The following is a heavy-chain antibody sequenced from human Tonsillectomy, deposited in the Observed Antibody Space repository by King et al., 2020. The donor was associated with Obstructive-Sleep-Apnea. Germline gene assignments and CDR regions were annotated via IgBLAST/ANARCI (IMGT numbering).Heavy chain of an antibody. CDR2: VFPSGKT. CDR3: ARFIEYYSLDV. V-gene: IGHV4-61*01. Sequence: MQLQESGPGQVKPSETLSLTCSVSGASVSSGTYYWRWIRQPPGKGLEWIGHVFPSGKTDYNPSLKSRVTISMDTSRNLFSLSLRSVTAADTAVYYCARFIEYYSLDVWGQGTTVIVSS. CDR1: GASVSSGTYY. J-gene: IGHJ6*02. D-gene: IGHD2-15*01.